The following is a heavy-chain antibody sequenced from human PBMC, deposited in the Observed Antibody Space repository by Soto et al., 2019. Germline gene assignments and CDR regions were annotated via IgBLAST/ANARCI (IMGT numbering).Heavy chain of an antibody. CDR1: GASIDNNGYS. CDR2: NNNRGDT. J-gene: IGHJ5*02. D-gene: IGHD6-19*01. CDR3: ARGGSGWKALNWFDP. V-gene: IGHV4-31*11. Sequence: QVQLQESGPGLVIPSQTLTLTCAVSGASIDNNGYSWTWIRQHPGKGLEWIGTNNNRGDTYYNPSLKSRLTISLDKSQNNFSLRLNAVTAADTATYYCARGGSGWKALNWFDPWGQGIMVTVSS.